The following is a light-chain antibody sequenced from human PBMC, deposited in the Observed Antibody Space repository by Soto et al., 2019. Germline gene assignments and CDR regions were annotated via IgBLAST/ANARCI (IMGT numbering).Light chain of an antibody. CDR1: SRDVDAYDF. V-gene: IGLV2-11*01. Sequence: QSALTQPRSVSGSPGQSVAISCTGTSRDVDAYDFVSWYQHHPGKAPKLIISEVSKRPSGVSHRFSGSKSGNTASLTISGLQAEAEADYFCCSFAGSFDVFGTGTKVTVL. CDR3: CSFAGSFDV. CDR2: EVS. J-gene: IGLJ1*01.